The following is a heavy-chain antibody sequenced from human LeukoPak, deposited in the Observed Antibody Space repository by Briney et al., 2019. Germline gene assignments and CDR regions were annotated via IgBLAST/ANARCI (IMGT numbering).Heavy chain of an antibody. CDR3: AKDLARVVQLWSFVDWFDP. J-gene: IGHJ5*02. CDR1: GFTFSSYW. Sequence: GGSLRLSCAASGFTFSSYWMTWVRQGPGRGLEWVANIKPDGSLIYYVDSVKGRFTISRDNAKNSLYLQMNSLRAEDTAVYYCAKDLARVVQLWSFVDWFDPWGQGTLVTVSS. V-gene: IGHV3-7*03. CDR2: IKPDGSLI. D-gene: IGHD5-18*01.